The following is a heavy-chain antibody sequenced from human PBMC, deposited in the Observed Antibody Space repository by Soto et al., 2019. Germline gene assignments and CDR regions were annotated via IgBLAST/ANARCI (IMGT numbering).Heavy chain of an antibody. D-gene: IGHD3-3*01. V-gene: IGHV3-23*01. Sequence: GGSLRLSCAASGFTFSSYAMSWVGLAPGKGLEWVSAISGSGGSTYYAHCVKGRFTISRDNSKNTLYLKMNSLRAEDTAVYYCEKDLGSSGYYPTFDYWGQGTLVTVSS. CDR3: EKDLGSSGYYPTFDY. J-gene: IGHJ4*02. CDR1: GFTFSSYA. CDR2: ISGSGGST.